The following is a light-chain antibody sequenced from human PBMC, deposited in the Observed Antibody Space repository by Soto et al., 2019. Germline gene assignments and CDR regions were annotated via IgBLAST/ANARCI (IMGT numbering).Light chain of an antibody. Sequence: EMVLTQSPVTLSLSPGERSTLSCMSIQSVSSSYLAWYQQKPGQAPRLLIYGASSRATGIPDRLSGSGSGTDFTLTISRLEPGDFAVYYCQQYVTSPPGTFGQGTKVDIK. CDR2: GAS. CDR3: QQYVTSPPGT. CDR1: QSVSSSY. J-gene: IGKJ1*01. V-gene: IGKV3-20*01.